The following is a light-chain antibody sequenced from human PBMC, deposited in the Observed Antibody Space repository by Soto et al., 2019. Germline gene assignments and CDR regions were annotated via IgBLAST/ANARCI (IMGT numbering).Light chain of an antibody. J-gene: IGLJ1*01. CDR1: SSNIRAGYD. CDR3: LSYDRSLSAYV. V-gene: IGLV1-40*01. CDR2: TNA. Sequence: QSGVTQPPSVSGAPGQRLTISCTWTSSNIRAGYDVHWFQQLPGTAPKLLISTNANRPSAVPDRFSGSKSATSASLAITGMQAEDEAEYYCLSYDRSLSAYVFGTGTKVTVL.